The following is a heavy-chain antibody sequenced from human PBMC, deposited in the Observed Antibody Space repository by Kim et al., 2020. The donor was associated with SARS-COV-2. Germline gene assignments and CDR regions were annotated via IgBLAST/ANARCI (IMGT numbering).Heavy chain of an antibody. Sequence: SETLSLTCAVYGGSFSGYYWSWIRQPPGKGLEWIGEINHSGSTNYNPSLKSRVTISVDTSKNQFSLKLSSVTAADTAVYYCARGRTKPIYYYDSSGRGAYYYYGMDVWGQGTTVTVSS. CDR1: GGSFSGYY. J-gene: IGHJ6*02. CDR2: INHSGST. CDR3: ARGRTKPIYYYDSSGRGAYYYYGMDV. D-gene: IGHD3-22*01. V-gene: IGHV4-34*01.